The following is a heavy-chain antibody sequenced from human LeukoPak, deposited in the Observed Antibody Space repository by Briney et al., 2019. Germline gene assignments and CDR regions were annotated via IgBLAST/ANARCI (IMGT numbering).Heavy chain of an antibody. CDR3: ARDRGSYSDY. CDR1: GFTFSSYS. V-gene: IGHV3-48*04. CDR2: ISSSSSTI. D-gene: IGHD3-16*01. Sequence: GGSLRLSCAASGFTFSSYSMNWVRQAPGKGLEWVSYISSSSSTIYYADSVKGRFTISRDNAKNTLYLQMNSLRAEDTAVYYCARDRGSYSDYWGQGTLVTVSS. J-gene: IGHJ4*02.